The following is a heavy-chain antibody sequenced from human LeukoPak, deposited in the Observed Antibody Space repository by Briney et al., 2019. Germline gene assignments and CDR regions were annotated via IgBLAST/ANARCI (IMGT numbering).Heavy chain of an antibody. CDR3: ARGLYAMDV. D-gene: IGHD2/OR15-2a*01. CDR1: GFKFKSFW. CDR2: IKQDGRET. J-gene: IGHJ6*02. Sequence: GGSLRLSCVVSGFKFKSFWMTWVRQAPGKGLEWVATIKQDGRETYYVDSVRDRFTLSRDNAKNSLFLQMNSLRVEDTALYYCARGLYAMDVWGQGTSVIVSS. V-gene: IGHV3-7*05.